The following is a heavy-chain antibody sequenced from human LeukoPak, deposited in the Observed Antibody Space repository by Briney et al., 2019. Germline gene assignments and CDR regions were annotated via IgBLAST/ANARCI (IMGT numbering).Heavy chain of an antibody. Sequence: HSGGSLRLSCAASGFTFSSYGMDWVRQAPGKGLEWVAVIWYDGSNKYYADSVKGRFTISRDNSKNTLYLQMNSLRAEDTAVYYCAREVAAADFDYWGQGTLVTVSS. CDR3: AREVAAADFDY. D-gene: IGHD6-13*01. CDR2: IWYDGSNK. J-gene: IGHJ4*02. CDR1: GFTFSSYG. V-gene: IGHV3-33*01.